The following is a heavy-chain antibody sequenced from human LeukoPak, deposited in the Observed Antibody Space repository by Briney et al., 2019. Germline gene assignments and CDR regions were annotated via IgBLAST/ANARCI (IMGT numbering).Heavy chain of an antibody. D-gene: IGHD3-22*01. CDR1: GYTLTELS. Sequence: GASVTVSCKVSGYTLTELSMHWVRQAPGKGLEWMGGFDPEDGETIYAQKFQGRVTMTEDTSTDTAYMELSSLRSEDTAVYYCATAAQYYYDSSGLNWFDPWGQGTLVTVSS. J-gene: IGHJ5*02. CDR2: FDPEDGET. V-gene: IGHV1-24*01. CDR3: ATAAQYYYDSSGLNWFDP.